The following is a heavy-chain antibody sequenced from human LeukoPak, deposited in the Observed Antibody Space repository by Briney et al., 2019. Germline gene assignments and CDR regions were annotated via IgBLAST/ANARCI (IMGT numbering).Heavy chain of an antibody. J-gene: IGHJ3*02. V-gene: IGHV1-46*01. D-gene: IGHD3-22*01. Sequence: ASVKVSCKASGYTFTSYYMHWVRQAPGQGLEWKGIINPSGGSTSYAQKFQGRDTMTRDTSTSTVYMELSSLRSEDTAVYYCARVKPNYYDSSAYGTFDIWGQGTMVTVSS. CDR2: INPSGGST. CDR3: ARVKPNYYDSSAYGTFDI. CDR1: GYTFTSYY.